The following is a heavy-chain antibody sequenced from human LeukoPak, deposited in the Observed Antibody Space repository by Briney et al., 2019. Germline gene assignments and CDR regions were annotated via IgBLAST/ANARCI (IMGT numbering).Heavy chain of an antibody. J-gene: IGHJ4*02. V-gene: IGHV3-53*01. CDR3: ARAAPGYSSSWYHLDY. CDR1: GFTVSSNY. Sequence: PGGSLRLSCAASGFTVSSNYMSWVRQAPGKGLEWVSVIYSGGSTYYADSVKGRFTISRDKSKNTLYLQMNSLRAEDTAVYYCARAAPGYSSSWYHLDYWGQGTLVTVSS. CDR2: IYSGGST. D-gene: IGHD6-13*01.